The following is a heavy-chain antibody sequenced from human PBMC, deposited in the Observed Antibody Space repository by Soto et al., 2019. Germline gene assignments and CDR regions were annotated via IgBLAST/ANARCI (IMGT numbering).Heavy chain of an antibody. CDR2: MNPNSGGT. V-gene: IGHV1-2*02. Sequence: ASVKVSCKASGYTFTGYYMHWVRQAPGQGLEWMGWMNPNSGGTNYAQKFQGRVTMTRDTSISTAYMELSRLRSDDTAVYYCARESEYCSGGSCYVNWFDPWGQGTLVTVSS. CDR3: ARESEYCSGGSCYVNWFDP. CDR1: GYTFTGYY. D-gene: IGHD2-15*01. J-gene: IGHJ5*02.